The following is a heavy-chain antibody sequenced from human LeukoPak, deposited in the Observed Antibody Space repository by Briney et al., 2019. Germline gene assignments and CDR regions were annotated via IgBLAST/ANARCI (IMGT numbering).Heavy chain of an antibody. CDR1: GFTFSSYA. J-gene: IGHJ1*01. Sequence: GGSLRLSCAASGFTFSSYAMSWVRQAPGKGLEWVSAISGSGGNTYYADSVKGRFTISRDNSKNTLYLQMNSLRAEDTAVYYCAGDRRYDSSGYFQHWGQGTLVTVSS. CDR2: ISGSGGNT. CDR3: AGDRRYDSSGYFQH. D-gene: IGHD3-22*01. V-gene: IGHV3-23*01.